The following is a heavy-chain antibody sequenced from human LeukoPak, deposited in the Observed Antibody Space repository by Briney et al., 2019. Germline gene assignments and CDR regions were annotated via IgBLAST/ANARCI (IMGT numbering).Heavy chain of an antibody. CDR2: IYTSGST. Sequence: SETLSLTCTVSGGSISSYYWSWIRQPAGKGLEWIGRIYTSGSTNYNPSLKSRVTISVDKSKNQFSLKLSSVTAADTAVYYCARGGLDCGFFPWGQGTLVTVSS. D-gene: IGHD2-21*02. J-gene: IGHJ5*02. CDR3: ARGGLDCGFFP. V-gene: IGHV4-4*07. CDR1: GGSISSYY.